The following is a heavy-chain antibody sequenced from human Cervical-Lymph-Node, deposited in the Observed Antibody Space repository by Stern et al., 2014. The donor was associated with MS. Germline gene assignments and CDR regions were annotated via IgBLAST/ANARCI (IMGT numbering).Heavy chain of an antibody. V-gene: IGHV3-33*01. D-gene: IGHD6-13*01. CDR3: ARDGQQLAPYTMDV. CDR2: ICYDGTNK. J-gene: IGHJ6*02. Sequence: VQLVESGGGVVQPGRSLRLSCATSGFTFRSHAMHWVRQAPGKGLERVAQICYDGTNKCYADSVTGRFTISRDNSKNTLDLQMNSLRGEDTGVYYCARDGQQLAPYTMDVWGQGTTVTVSS. CDR1: GFTFRSHA.